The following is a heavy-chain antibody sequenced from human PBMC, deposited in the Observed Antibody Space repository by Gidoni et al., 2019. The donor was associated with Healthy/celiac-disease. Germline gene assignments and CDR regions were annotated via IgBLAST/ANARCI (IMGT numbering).Heavy chain of an antibody. J-gene: IGHJ4*02. V-gene: IGHV3-23*01. Sequence: EVQLLASGGGLVQPGGSLSPSCAASGFTFSSYAMSWVRQAPGKGLEWVAAMSGRGGSTYYADSVKGRFTISRDNSKNTLYLQMNSLRAEDTAVYYCAKEGGAVAGRPFDYWGQGTLVTVSS. CDR1: GFTFSSYA. CDR2: MSGRGGST. D-gene: IGHD6-19*01. CDR3: AKEGGAVAGRPFDY.